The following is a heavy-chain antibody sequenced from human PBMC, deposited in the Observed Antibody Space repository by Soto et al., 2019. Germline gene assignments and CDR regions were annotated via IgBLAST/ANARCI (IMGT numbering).Heavy chain of an antibody. CDR1: GGSFSGYY. CDR3: ATRNGTYSGSYYPFDY. Sequence: SETLSLTCAVYGGSFSGYYWSWIRQPPGKGLEWIGEINHSGSTNYNPPLKSRVTISVDTSKNQFSLKLSSVTAADTAVYYCATRNGTYSGSYYPFDYWGQGTLVTVSS. V-gene: IGHV4-34*01. CDR2: INHSGST. J-gene: IGHJ4*02. D-gene: IGHD3-10*01.